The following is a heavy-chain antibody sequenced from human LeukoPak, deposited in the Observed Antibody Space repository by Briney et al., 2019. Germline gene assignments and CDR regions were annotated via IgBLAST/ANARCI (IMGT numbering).Heavy chain of an antibody. Sequence: GGPLTLPCAASGFTFSSYEMNWVPQAPGKGMEWVSYISTSASTIYYADSVKGRFTSSRDNAKNSLYLQMNSLRAEDTAVYYCARGGYARNHFDYWGQGTLVTVSS. CDR2: ISTSASTI. D-gene: IGHD2-2*01. V-gene: IGHV3-48*03. CDR1: GFTFSSYE. J-gene: IGHJ4*02. CDR3: ARGGYARNHFDY.